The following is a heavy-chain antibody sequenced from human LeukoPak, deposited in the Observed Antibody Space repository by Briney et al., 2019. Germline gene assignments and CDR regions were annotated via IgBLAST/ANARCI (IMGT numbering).Heavy chain of an antibody. Sequence: PSETLSLTCTVSGGSISSYYWSWIRQPPGKGLEWIGYIYYSGSTYYNPSLKSRVTISVDTSKNQFSLKLSSVTAADTAVYYCARKGRVAVAGTRGDAFDIWGQGTMVTVSS. CDR3: ARKGRVAVAGTRGDAFDI. J-gene: IGHJ3*02. D-gene: IGHD6-19*01. CDR2: IYYSGST. V-gene: IGHV4-59*06. CDR1: GGSISSYY.